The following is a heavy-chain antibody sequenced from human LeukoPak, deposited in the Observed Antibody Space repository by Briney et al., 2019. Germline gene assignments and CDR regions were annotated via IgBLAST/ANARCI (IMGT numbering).Heavy chain of an antibody. CDR1: GFTVSSYY. V-gene: IGHV3-53*01. CDR3: ARDCYFDSCY. CDR2: IYSGGST. J-gene: IGHJ4*02. D-gene: IGHD2-15*01. Sequence: TGGSLRLSCAASGFTVSSYYMSWVRQAPGKGLEWVSVIYSGGSTYYVDSVKGRFTISRDNSKNTLYLQMNSLRAEDTAVYYCARDCYFDSCYWGQGTLVTVSP.